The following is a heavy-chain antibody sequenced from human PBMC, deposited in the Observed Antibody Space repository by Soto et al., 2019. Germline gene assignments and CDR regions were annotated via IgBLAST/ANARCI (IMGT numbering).Heavy chain of an antibody. CDR2: IIPIFGTA. CDR1: GGTFSSYA. D-gene: IGHD3-22*01. CDR3: ASRYYDSSAPSYYYYGMDV. Sequence: SVKVSCKASGGTFSSYAISWVRQAPGQGLEWMGGIIPIFGTANYAQKFQGRVTITADKSTSTAYMELSSLRSEDTAVYYCASRYYDSSAPSYYYYGMDVWGQGTTVTVSS. V-gene: IGHV1-69*06. J-gene: IGHJ6*02.